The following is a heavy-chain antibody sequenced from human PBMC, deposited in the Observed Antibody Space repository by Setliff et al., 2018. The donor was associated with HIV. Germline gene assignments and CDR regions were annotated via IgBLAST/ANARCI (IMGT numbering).Heavy chain of an antibody. CDR1: GYTFTSHA. CDR3: ASKVYCTNGVCLDASDI. Sequence: ASVKVSCKASGYTFTSHAMHWVRQAPGQKLHWVGWIIPNSGGTNYAQKFQGRVTMTRDTSISTAYMELSRLRSDDTAVYYCASKVYCTNGVCLDASDIWGQGTKVTVSS. CDR2: IIPNSGGT. J-gene: IGHJ3*02. D-gene: IGHD2-8*01. V-gene: IGHV1-2*02.